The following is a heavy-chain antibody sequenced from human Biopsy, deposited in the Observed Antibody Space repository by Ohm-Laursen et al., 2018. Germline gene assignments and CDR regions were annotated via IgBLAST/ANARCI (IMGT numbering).Heavy chain of an antibody. D-gene: IGHD3-10*01. V-gene: IGHV1-8*01. CDR2: MNPNSGNT. Sequence: ASVKVSCKVSGYTFTRYEINWGRQATGQGLEWRGWMNPNSGNTGYAQKFQGRVTMTRNTSISTAYMEVSSLRSEDTAVYYCAGGRNPVWFGEDLDYWGQGTPVTVSS. CDR1: GYTFTRYE. CDR3: AGGRNPVWFGEDLDY. J-gene: IGHJ4*02.